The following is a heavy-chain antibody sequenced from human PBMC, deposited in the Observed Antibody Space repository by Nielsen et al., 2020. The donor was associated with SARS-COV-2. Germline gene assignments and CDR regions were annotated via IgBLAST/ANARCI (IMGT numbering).Heavy chain of an antibody. CDR3: AREQLVERGFDY. CDR2: IIPIFGTA. Sequence: SVKVSCKASGGTFSSYAISWVRQAPGQGLEWMGGIIPIFGTANYAQKFQGRVTMTRDTSTSTVYMELSSLRSEDTAVYYCAREQLVERGFDYWGQGTLVTVSS. V-gene: IGHV1-69*05. D-gene: IGHD6-13*01. J-gene: IGHJ4*02. CDR1: GGTFSSYA.